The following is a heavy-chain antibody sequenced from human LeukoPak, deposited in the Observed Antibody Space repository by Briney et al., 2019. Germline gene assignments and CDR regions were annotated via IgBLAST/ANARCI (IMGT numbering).Heavy chain of an antibody. D-gene: IGHD3-10*01. CDR1: GGSFSGYY. Sequence: KPSETLSLTCAVYGGSFSGYYWSWIRQPPGKGLEWIGEINHSGSTNYNPSLKSRVTISVDTSKNQFSLKLSSVTAADTAVYYCARHGKAYYYGSGNTRGDRNWFDPWGQGTLVTVSS. CDR2: INHSGST. V-gene: IGHV4-34*01. J-gene: IGHJ5*02. CDR3: ARHGKAYYYGSGNTRGDRNWFDP.